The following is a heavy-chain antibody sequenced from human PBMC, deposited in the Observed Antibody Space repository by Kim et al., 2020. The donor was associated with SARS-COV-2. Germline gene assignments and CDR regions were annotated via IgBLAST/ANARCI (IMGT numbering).Heavy chain of an antibody. CDR2: ISHDGNTI. J-gene: IGHJ5*02. Sequence: WGSLRLSCAASGFIFSDYYMSWVRQAPGKGLEWISYISHDGNTIYYAESVKGRFTISRDNAKNSLYLLMNSLRPEDTAIYYCAREDSSQDHGRFDPWGQGTLVTVSS. CDR1: GFIFSDYY. D-gene: IGHD6-13*01. V-gene: IGHV3-11*01. CDR3: AREDSSQDHGRFDP.